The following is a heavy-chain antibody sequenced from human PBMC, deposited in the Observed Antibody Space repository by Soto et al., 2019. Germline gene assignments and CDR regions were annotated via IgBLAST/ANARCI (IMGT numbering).Heavy chain of an antibody. V-gene: IGHV1-69*01. CDR1: GGTFDAYT. D-gene: IGHD2-2*01. Sequence: QVQLVQSGAEVRKPGSSVRVSCKASGGTFDAYTITWVRQAPGQGLEWMGGIIPLFGTANYAQKFQGRVTITADEPTTTAHMELSSLRSEDTAVYFCARLGTKAMDVWGQGTKVTISS. CDR2: IIPLFGTA. CDR3: ARLGTKAMDV. J-gene: IGHJ6*02.